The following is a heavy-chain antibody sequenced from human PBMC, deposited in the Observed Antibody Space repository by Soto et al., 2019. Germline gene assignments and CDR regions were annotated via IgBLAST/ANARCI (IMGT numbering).Heavy chain of an antibody. CDR1: GGSISSYY. Sequence: TSETLSLTCTVSGGSISSYYWSWIRQPPGKGLDWIGYIYYSGSTNYNPSLKSRVTISVDTSKNQFSLKLSSVTAADTAVYYCARGRGPYCGGDCSIDYWGQGTLVTVSS. V-gene: IGHV4-59*01. CDR2: IYYSGST. CDR3: ARGRGPYCGGDCSIDY. D-gene: IGHD2-21*02. J-gene: IGHJ4*02.